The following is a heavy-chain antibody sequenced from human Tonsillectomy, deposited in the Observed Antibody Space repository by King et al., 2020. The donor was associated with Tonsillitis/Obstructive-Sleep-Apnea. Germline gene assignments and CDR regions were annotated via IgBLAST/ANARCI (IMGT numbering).Heavy chain of an antibody. Sequence: QLVQSGAEVKKPGASVKVSCKVSGHTLTELSTHWVRQAPGQGLEWMGGIIPILGIANYAQKFQGRVTITADKSTSTAYMELSSLRSEDTAVYYCASGVVPQDAFDIWGQGTMVTVSS. D-gene: IGHD2-2*01. CDR2: IIPILGIA. CDR1: GHTLTELS. V-gene: IGHV1-69*10. CDR3: ASGVVPQDAFDI. J-gene: IGHJ3*02.